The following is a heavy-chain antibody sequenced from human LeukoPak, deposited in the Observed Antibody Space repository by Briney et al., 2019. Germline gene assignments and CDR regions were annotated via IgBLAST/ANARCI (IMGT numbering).Heavy chain of an antibody. CDR3: AKAKSYSSGSSGY. Sequence: GRSLRLSCAASGFTFSSYDMHWVRQAPGKGLEWVAVISYDGSTIYYADSVKGRFTISRDNSKNTLYLQMNSLEAEDTAVYYCAKAKSYSSGSSGYWGQGTPVIVSS. CDR2: ISYDGSTI. V-gene: IGHV3-30*18. D-gene: IGHD5-18*01. CDR1: GFTFSSYD. J-gene: IGHJ4*02.